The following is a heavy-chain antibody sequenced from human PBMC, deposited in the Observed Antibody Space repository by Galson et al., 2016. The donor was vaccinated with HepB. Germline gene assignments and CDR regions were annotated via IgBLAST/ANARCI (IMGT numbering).Heavy chain of an antibody. J-gene: IGHJ6*02. Sequence: SLRLSCAASGFTFSSYAMTWVRQAPGKGLEWVSVITSGGSTYYAASVKGRFTISRDNSKNTLYVQMNNLGAEDTAVYYCTRGNVPPPGMDVRGQGTTVTVSS. V-gene: IGHV3-23*01. CDR1: GFTFSSYA. CDR2: ITSGGST. CDR3: TRGNVPPPGMDV. D-gene: IGHD3-10*02.